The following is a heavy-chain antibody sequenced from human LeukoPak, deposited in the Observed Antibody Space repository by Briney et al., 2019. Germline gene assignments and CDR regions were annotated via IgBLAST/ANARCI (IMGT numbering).Heavy chain of an antibody. CDR2: IVPILGTA. V-gene: IGHV1-69*04. CDR3: ARVPQGSSWPHYFDY. CDR1: GGTFSTYA. D-gene: IGHD6-13*01. Sequence: SLKVSCKASGGTFSTYAISWVRHAPGQGLEWVGRIVPILGTATNAQNFQGRVTIKSDRPTTTAYLELSSLRSEDTAVYYCARVPQGSSWPHYFDYWGQGTLVTVS. J-gene: IGHJ4*02.